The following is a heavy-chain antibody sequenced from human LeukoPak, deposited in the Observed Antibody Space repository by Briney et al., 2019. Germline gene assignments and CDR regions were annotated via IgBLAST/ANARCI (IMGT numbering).Heavy chain of an antibody. D-gene: IGHD3-9*01. CDR3: ARWGTYYDILTVPGWFDP. V-gene: IGHV4-59*01. CDR1: GGSISSYY. Sequence: PSETLSLTCTVSGGSISSYYWSWIRQPPGKGLEWIGYIYYSGSTNYNPSLKSRVTISVDTSKNQFSLKLNSVTAADTAVYYCARWGTYYDILTVPGWFDPWGQGTLVTVSS. J-gene: IGHJ5*02. CDR2: IYYSGST.